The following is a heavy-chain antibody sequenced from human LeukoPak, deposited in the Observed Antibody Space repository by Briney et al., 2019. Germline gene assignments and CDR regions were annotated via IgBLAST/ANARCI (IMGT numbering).Heavy chain of an antibody. D-gene: IGHD3-10*01. Sequence: GGSLRLSCSAIALPFSSSAMYWVRKDQGKGMKYVSAFSSDGSSTFYADSVTGRFTISSDNSKNMIYLKMSSLRAVDTAVYYCVKTLKYSGSGRGLFDALGQGTLVTVSS. V-gene: IGHV3-64D*06. CDR1: ALPFSSSA. J-gene: IGHJ5*02. CDR2: FSSDGSST. CDR3: VKTLKYSGSGRGLFDA.